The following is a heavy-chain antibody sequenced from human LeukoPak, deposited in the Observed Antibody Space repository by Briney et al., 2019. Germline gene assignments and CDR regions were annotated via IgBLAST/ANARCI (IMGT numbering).Heavy chain of an antibody. J-gene: IGHJ4*02. D-gene: IGHD6-13*01. Sequence: SETLSLTCTASGGSISSGSYYWSWIRQPAGKGLEWIGRIYTSGSTNYNPSLKSRVTISVDTSKNQFSLKLSSVTAADTAVYYCARDRGIAIDYWGQGTLVTVSS. V-gene: IGHV4-61*02. CDR1: GGSISSGSYY. CDR2: IYTSGST. CDR3: ARDRGIAIDY.